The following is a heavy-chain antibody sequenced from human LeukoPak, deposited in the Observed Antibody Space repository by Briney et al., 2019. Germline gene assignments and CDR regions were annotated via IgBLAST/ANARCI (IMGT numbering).Heavy chain of an antibody. D-gene: IGHD2-2*01. J-gene: IGHJ6*02. CDR2: INHSGST. CDR1: GGSFSVYY. CDR3: ARSSCTSTSCYRSYYYFGLDV. Sequence: PSETLSLTCAISGGSFSVYYWTWIRLAPGKGLEWIGEINHSGSTDYNPSLESRITMSVDTSKNQFSLKLSSVTAADTAVYYCARSSCTSTSCYRSYYYFGLDVWGQGTTVTVSS. V-gene: IGHV4-34*10.